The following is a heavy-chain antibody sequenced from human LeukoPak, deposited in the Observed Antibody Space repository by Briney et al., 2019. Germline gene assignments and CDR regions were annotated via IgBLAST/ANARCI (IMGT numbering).Heavy chain of an antibody. CDR3: ARMSSGYEDY. J-gene: IGHJ4*02. Sequence: PGGSLRLSCSASGFTFGDYAITWGRQAPGKGLEWVSAISTSGSTIYYADSVKGRFTISRDNSRNTVYLQMNSLRAEDTAVYYCARMSSGYEDYWGQGTLVTVSS. V-gene: IGHV3-23*01. CDR2: ISTSGSTI. CDR1: GFTFGDYA. D-gene: IGHD3-22*01.